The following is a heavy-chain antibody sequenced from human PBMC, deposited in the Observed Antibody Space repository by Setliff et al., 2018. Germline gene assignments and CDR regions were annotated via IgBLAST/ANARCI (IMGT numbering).Heavy chain of an antibody. V-gene: IGHV1-3*01. CDR2: INAGNGYT. D-gene: IGHD4-4*01. CDR1: GYPFTSNS. J-gene: IGHJ6*03. CDR3: ARGRPTANPYYYYYMDV. Sequence: ASVKVSCKASGYPFTSNSMHWVRQALGQRLEWMGWINAGNGYTKYSQKFQGRVTITRDTSASTAYMDLSSLRSDDMAVYYCARGRPTANPYYYYYMDVWGKGTTVTVSS.